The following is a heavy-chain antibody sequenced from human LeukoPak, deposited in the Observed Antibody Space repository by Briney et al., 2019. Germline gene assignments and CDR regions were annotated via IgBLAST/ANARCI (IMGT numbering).Heavy chain of an antibody. V-gene: IGHV3-23*01. CDR1: GFTFSSYA. Sequence: GGSLRLSCAASGFTFSSYAMSWVRQAPGKGLEWVSAISGSGGSTYYADSVKGRFTISRDNAKNSLYLQMNSLRAEDTAVYYCARDGGRITMVRGRGAGDYYYYYGMDVWGKGTTVTVSS. CDR2: ISGSGGST. D-gene: IGHD3-10*01. J-gene: IGHJ6*04. CDR3: ARDGGRITMVRGRGAGDYYYYYGMDV.